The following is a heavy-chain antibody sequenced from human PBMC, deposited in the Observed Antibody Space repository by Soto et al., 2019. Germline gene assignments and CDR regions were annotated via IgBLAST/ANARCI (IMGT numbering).Heavy chain of an antibody. CDR2: ISFYNGHT. D-gene: IGHD6-19*01. V-gene: IGHV1-18*01. J-gene: IGHJ4*02. Sequence: QVQLVQSGGEVKKPGASVKVSCKASGDTVTKYGISWVRQAPGQGLEWLGWISFYNGHTNYALKFQEEINFTKDPSTNTVSMELRSLTSDDTAVYYCASATSIAVAGKETWGQGTLVTVSS. CDR1: GDTVTKYG. CDR3: ASATSIAVAGKET.